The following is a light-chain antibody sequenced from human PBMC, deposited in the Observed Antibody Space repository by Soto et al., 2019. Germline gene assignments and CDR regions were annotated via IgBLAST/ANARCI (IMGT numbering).Light chain of an antibody. J-gene: IGKJ2*01. Sequence: EIVLTQSPGTLSLSPGERATLSCRASQSVSSCYLAWYQQKPGQAPRLLIYGASSRATGIPDRFSGSGSGTDFTLTISRLEPEEFAVYYCQQYSSSPYTFGQGTKLEIK. CDR2: GAS. CDR1: QSVSSCY. V-gene: IGKV3-20*01. CDR3: QQYSSSPYT.